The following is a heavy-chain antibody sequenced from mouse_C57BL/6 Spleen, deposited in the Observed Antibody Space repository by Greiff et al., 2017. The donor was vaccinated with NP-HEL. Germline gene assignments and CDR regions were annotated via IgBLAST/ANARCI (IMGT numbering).Heavy chain of an antibody. V-gene: IGHV1-69*01. J-gene: IGHJ3*01. D-gene: IGHD1-1*01. CDR1: GYTFTSYW. CDR2: IDPSDSYT. CDR3: ARGDYGSSSSWFAY. Sequence: QVQLQQPGAELVMPGASVKLSCKASGYTFTSYWMHWVKQRPGQGLEWIGEIDPSDSYTNYNQKFKGKSTLTVDKSSSTAYMQLSRLTSEDSAVYYCARGDYGSSSSWFAYWGQGTLVTVSA.